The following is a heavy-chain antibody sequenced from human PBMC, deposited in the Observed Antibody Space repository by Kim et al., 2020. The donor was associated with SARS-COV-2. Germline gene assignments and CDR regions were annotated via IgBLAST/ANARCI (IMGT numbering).Heavy chain of an antibody. CDR3: AKDRGLRYFDWLSDY. J-gene: IGHJ4*02. D-gene: IGHD3-9*01. Sequence: DSVKGRFTISRDNSKNTLYLQMNSLRAEDTAVYYCAKDRGLRYFDWLSDYWGQGTLVTVSS. V-gene: IGHV3-33*06.